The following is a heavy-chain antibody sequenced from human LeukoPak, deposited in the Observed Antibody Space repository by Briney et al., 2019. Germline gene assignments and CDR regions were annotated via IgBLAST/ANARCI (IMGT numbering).Heavy chain of an antibody. Sequence: PSETLSLTCTVSGGSISSYYWSWIRQPPGKGLEYIGYIYYSGNTNSNPSFNSRVTISVDTSKNQFSLKLSSVTAADTAVYYCARRGSGASLEYYFDLWGRGTLVTVSS. CDR1: GGSISSYY. CDR3: ARRGSGASLEYYFDL. J-gene: IGHJ2*01. CDR2: IYYSGNT. V-gene: IGHV4-59*08. D-gene: IGHD1-14*01.